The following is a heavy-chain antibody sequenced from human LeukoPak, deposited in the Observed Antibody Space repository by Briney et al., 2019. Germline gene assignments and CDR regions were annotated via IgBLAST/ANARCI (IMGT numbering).Heavy chain of an antibody. V-gene: IGHV1-18*01. CDR2: ISAYNGNT. J-gene: IGHJ6*03. CDR3: SYGGAAANYYYYYYMDV. CDR1: GYTFTSYG. D-gene: IGHD6-13*01. Sequence: ASVKVSCKASGYTFTSYGISWVRQAPGQGLEWMGWISAYNGNTNYAQKLQGRVTMTTDTSTSTAYMELSSLRSEDTAVYYCSYGGAAANYYYYYYMDVWGKGTTVTVSS.